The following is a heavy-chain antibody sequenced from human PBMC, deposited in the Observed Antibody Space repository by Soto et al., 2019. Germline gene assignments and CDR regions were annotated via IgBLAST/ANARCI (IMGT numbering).Heavy chain of an antibody. V-gene: IGHV3-11*01. CDR1: GLTFSDYY. Sequence: GSLRLSCAASGLTFSDYYMTWIRQGPGKGLEWISYISSNGNTIYHADSVKGRFTISRDNAKNSLYLQMNSLRAEDTAVYYCARDIAAAGGRDYWGQGTLVTVSS. CDR3: ARDIAAAGGRDY. CDR2: ISSNGNTI. D-gene: IGHD6-13*01. J-gene: IGHJ4*02.